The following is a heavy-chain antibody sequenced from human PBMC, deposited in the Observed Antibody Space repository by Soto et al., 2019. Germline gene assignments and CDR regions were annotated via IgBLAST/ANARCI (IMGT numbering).Heavy chain of an antibody. V-gene: IGHV1-2*02. Sequence: ASVKVSCKASGYTLTGYYIHWVRQAPGQGLEWVGEIGPKSGDTRYAQKFQGRVNMTKDTSITTVYMELSNLSPDDTAVYYCGRGRSGELVVFYWGQGTLVTVSS. CDR3: GRGRSGELVVFY. CDR2: IGPKSGDT. D-gene: IGHD1-7*01. CDR1: GYTLTGYY. J-gene: IGHJ4*02.